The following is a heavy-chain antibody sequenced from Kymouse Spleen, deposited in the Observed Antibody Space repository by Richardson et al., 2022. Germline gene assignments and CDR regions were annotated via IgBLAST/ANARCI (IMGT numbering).Heavy chain of an antibody. D-gene: IGHD4-11,IGHD4-11*01. V-gene: IGHV4-34*01. Sequence: QVQLQQWGAGLLKPSETLSLTCAVYGGSFSGYYWSWIRQPPGKGLEWIGEINHSGSTNYNPSLKSRVTISVDTSKNQFSLKLSSVTAADTAVYYCARSITTPFDYWGQGTLVTVSS. CDR2: INHSGST. J-gene: IGHJ4*02. CDR3: ARSITTPFDY. CDR1: GGSFSGYY.